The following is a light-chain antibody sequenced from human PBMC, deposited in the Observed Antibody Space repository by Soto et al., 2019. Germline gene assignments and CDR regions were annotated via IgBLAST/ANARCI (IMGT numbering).Light chain of an antibody. CDR1: QSVSSN. Sequence: EILMTQSPATLSVSPGERATLSCSASQSVSSNLAWYQQKPGQAPRLLIYGASTRATGIPARFSGGGSGTEFTLTISSLQSEDFAVYYCQQYKNWPPLTFGGGTKVDIK. J-gene: IGKJ4*01. CDR2: GAS. V-gene: IGKV3D-15*01. CDR3: QQYKNWPPLT.